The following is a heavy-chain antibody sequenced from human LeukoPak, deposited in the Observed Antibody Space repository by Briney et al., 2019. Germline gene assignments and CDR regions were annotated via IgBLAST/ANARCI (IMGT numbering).Heavy chain of an antibody. CDR1: GYPFTNFI. D-gene: IGHD3-9*01. CDR2: ISPKNGNT. Sequence: ASVKVSCKASGYPFTNFIVAWVRQAPGQGLEWMGRISPKNGNTNYAQRLQGRVTMTTDSSTNTAYMELTSLTSDDTAMYYCARYRDDVLTGNYAFDVWGQGTKVTVSS. J-gene: IGHJ3*01. V-gene: IGHV1-18*01. CDR3: ARYRDDVLTGNYAFDV.